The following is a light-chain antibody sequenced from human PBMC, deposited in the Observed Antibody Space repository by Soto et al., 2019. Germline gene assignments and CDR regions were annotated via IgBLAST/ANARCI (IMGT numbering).Light chain of an antibody. J-gene: IGKJ1*01. CDR1: QDIVTW. V-gene: IGKV1-5*03. CDR3: QQYHIYSWT. Sequence: IQMPQSPSTLSASVGDRVTITCLASQDIVTWLAWYQQKPEKAPKVLIYRASHLESGVPSRFSASGSGTEFSLTINSLQADDFATYYCQQYHIYSWTFGQGTKVDIK. CDR2: RAS.